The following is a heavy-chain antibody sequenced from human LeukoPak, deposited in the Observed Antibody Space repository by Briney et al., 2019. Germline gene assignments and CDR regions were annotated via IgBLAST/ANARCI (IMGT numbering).Heavy chain of an antibody. CDR1: GVSISSSYW. J-gene: IGHJ1*01. CDR2: IRQDGGET. D-gene: IGHD3-22*01. CDR3: ATYSSLNTREFQY. V-gene: IGHV3-7*01. Sequence: PSETLSLTCGVSGVSISSSYWWSWVRQAPGKGLEWVANIRQDGGETYYGDSVKGRFIISRDNAKNSLFLQMNRLRAEDTAVYYCATYSSLNTREFQYWGQGTLVTVSP.